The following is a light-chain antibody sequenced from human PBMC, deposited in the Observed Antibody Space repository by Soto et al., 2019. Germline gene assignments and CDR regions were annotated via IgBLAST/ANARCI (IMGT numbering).Light chain of an antibody. V-gene: IGLV2-14*01. CDR2: EVS. CDR1: SSDIGGYKH. J-gene: IGLJ1*01. CDR3: SSYTTSSTQV. Sequence: QSALTQPASVSGSPGQSITISCTGTSSDIGGYKHVSWYQQHPGKAPKLMIYEVSNRTSGVSNRFSGSKSGNTASRTISGLQAEDEADYYCSSYTTSSTQVFGTGTKLTVL.